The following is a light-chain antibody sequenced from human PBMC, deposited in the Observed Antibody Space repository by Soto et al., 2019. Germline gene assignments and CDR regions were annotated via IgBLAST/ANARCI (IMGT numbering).Light chain of an antibody. CDR1: SGHSGYG. Sequence: QLVLTQSPSASASLGASVKLTYTLSSGHSGYGIAWHQQQPEKGPRYLMKVNSDGSHSKGDGIPDRFSGSSSGAERYLTISSLQSEDEADYYCQIGDTDIAIFGGGTKLTVL. CDR3: QIGDTDIAI. CDR2: VNSDGSH. J-gene: IGLJ2*01. V-gene: IGLV4-69*01.